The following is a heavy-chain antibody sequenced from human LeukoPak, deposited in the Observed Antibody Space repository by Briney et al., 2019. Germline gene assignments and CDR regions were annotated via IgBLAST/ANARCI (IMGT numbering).Heavy chain of an antibody. CDR3: ARYGSIVAAGTFDY. CDR2: VKEDGSEK. J-gene: IGHJ4*02. D-gene: IGHD6-13*01. Sequence: PGGSLRLSCAASGFTFSRFWMSWVRQAPGKGLEWVANVKEDGSEKYYVDSVKGRFTISRDNAKNSLYLQMNSLRAEDTAVYYCARYGSIVAAGTFDYWGQGTLVTVYS. CDR1: GFTFSRFW. V-gene: IGHV3-7*04.